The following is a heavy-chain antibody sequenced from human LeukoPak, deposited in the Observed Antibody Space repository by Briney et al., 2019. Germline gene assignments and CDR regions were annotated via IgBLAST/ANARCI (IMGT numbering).Heavy chain of an antibody. CDR2: IYYSGST. CDR3: ARGDYDFWSGYLNWFDP. CDR1: GGSISSYY. J-gene: IGHJ5*02. V-gene: IGHV4-59*01. Sequence: SETLSLTCTVSGGSISSYYWSWIRQPPGKGLEWIGYIYYSGSTNYNPSLKSQVTISVDTSKNQFSLKLSSVTAADTAVYYCARGDYDFWSGYLNWFDPWGQGTLVTVSS. D-gene: IGHD3-3*01.